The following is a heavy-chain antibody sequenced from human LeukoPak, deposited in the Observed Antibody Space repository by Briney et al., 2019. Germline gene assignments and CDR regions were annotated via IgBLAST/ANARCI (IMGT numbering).Heavy chain of an antibody. CDR3: ARWDHGSGRFQN. CDR2: ASYKSEWYF. J-gene: IGHJ1*01. V-gene: IGHV6-1*01. D-gene: IGHD6-19*01. Sequence: SQTLSLTCAISGDSVSSNSVAWNWVRQSPSRGLEWLGRASYKSEWYFNYALSVKSRITINADTSKNQFSLRLNSVTPEDTAVYYCARWDHGSGRFQNWGQGTLVTVSS. CDR1: GDSVSSNSVA.